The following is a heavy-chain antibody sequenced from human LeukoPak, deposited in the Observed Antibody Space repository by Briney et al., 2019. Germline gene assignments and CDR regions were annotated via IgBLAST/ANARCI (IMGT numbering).Heavy chain of an antibody. Sequence: GGSLRLSCAASGFTFSSYDMSWVRQAPGKGLEWVSGTSGGGVTTYYADSVKGRFTISRDSSKNTLYLQMNSLRAEDTAVYYCAKGSHSSGYPSFDYWGQGTLVTVSS. J-gene: IGHJ4*02. CDR2: TSGGGVTT. CDR3: AKGSHSSGYPSFDY. D-gene: IGHD6-19*01. CDR1: GFTFSSYD. V-gene: IGHV3-23*01.